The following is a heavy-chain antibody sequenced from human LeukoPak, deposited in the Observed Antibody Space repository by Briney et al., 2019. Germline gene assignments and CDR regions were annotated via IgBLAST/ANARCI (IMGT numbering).Heavy chain of an antibody. V-gene: IGHV1-69*13. Sequence: GASVKVSCKASGGTFSSYAISWVRQAPGQGLEWMGGIIPIFGTANYAQKFQGRGTITADESTSTAYMELSSLRSEDTAVYYCARPSYDFWSGYCGLFDYWGRGTLVTVSS. CDR2: IIPIFGTA. CDR3: ARPSYDFWSGYCGLFDY. J-gene: IGHJ4*02. D-gene: IGHD3-3*01. CDR1: GGTFSSYA.